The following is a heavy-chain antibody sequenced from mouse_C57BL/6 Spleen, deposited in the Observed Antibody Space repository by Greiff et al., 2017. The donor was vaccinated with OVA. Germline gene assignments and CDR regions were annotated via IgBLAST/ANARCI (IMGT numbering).Heavy chain of an antibody. D-gene: IGHD4-1*01. CDR1: GYAFSSSW. CDR2: IYPGDGDT. Sequence: VQLQQSGPELVKPGASVKISCKASGYAFSSSWMNWVKQRPGKGLEWIGRIYPGDGDTNYNGKFKGKATLTADKSSSTAYMQLSSLTSEDSAVYFCAREGWEAWFAYWGQGTLVTVSA. J-gene: IGHJ3*01. V-gene: IGHV1-82*01. CDR3: AREGWEAWFAY.